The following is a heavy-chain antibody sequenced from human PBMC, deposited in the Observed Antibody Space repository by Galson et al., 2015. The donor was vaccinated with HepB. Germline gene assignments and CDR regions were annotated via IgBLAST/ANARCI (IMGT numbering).Heavy chain of an antibody. V-gene: IGHV3-48*01. CDR3: TRSPDYGGFLNY. D-gene: IGHD4-23*01. J-gene: IGHJ4*02. CDR2: ISSSSSAM. Sequence: SLRLSCAAFGITFSTYTMNWVRQAPGKGLEWVSSISSSSSAMYYADSVKGRFTISRDNAKNSLYLQMSSLRADDTAVYYCTRSPDYGGFLNYWGQGTLVTVSS. CDR1: GITFSTYT.